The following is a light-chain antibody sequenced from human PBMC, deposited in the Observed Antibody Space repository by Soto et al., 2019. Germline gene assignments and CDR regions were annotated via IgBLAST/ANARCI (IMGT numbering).Light chain of an antibody. CDR2: RTD. CDR1: TSNIGSNY. J-gene: IGLJ3*02. Sequence: QAVLTQPPSASGTPGQRVTISCSGSTSNIGSNYVYWYQQLPGTAPKLLIYRTDQRPSGVPDRFSGSKSGTSASLAISGLRSEDEADYYCASWDDSLSGWVFGGGTKVTVL. V-gene: IGLV1-47*01. CDR3: ASWDDSLSGWV.